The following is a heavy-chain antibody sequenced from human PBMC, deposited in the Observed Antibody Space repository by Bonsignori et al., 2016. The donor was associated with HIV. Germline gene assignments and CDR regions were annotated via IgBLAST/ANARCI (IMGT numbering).Heavy chain of an antibody. CDR1: GFTFSSYA. D-gene: IGHD3-3*01. V-gene: IGHV3-23*03. CDR2: IYSGGSST. Sequence: GESLKISCAASGFTFSSYAMSWVRQAPGKGLEWVSVIYSGGSSTYYADSVKGRFTISRDNSKNTLYLQMNSLRAEDTAVYYCAKLHDLYDFWSGYYYYFDYWGQGTLVTVSS. CDR3: AKLHDLYDFWSGYYYYFDY. J-gene: IGHJ4*02.